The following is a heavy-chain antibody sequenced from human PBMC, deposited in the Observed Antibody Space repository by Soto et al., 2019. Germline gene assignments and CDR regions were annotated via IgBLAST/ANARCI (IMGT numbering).Heavy chain of an antibody. Sequence: SETLSLTCTVSGGSISSYYWSWIRQPPGKGLEWIGYIYYSGSTNYNPSLKSRVTISVDTSKNQFSLKLSSATAADTAVYYCARDGSSWYEDYYYGMDVWGQGTTVTVSS. V-gene: IGHV4-59*01. CDR3: ARDGSSWYEDYYYGMDV. CDR2: IYYSGST. J-gene: IGHJ6*02. CDR1: GGSISSYY. D-gene: IGHD6-13*01.